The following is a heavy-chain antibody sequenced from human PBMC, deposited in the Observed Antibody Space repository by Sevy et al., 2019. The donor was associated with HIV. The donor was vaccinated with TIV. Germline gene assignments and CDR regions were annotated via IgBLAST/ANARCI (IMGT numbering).Heavy chain of an antibody. J-gene: IGHJ6*02. V-gene: IGHV3-7*01. CDR1: GFTFSSYW. CDR3: ARDWVIAAAGTGQHDYYDYGMNV. Sequence: GGSLRLSCAASGFTFSSYWMSWVRQAPGKGLEWVANIKQDGSEKYYVYSVKGRFTISRDNAKNSLYLQMNSLRAEDTAVYYCARDWVIAAAGTGQHDYYDYGMNVWGQGTTVTVS. CDR2: IKQDGSEK. D-gene: IGHD6-13*01.